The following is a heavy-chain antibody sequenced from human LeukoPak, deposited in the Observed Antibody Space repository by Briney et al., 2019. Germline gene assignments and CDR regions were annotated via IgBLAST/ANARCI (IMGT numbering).Heavy chain of an antibody. CDR2: LRYDGSNE. D-gene: IGHD3-10*01. J-gene: IGHJ6*03. CDR3: AKDPTYGSGTNGYYYYYMDV. CDR1: GFTFSNYG. V-gene: IGHV3-30*02. Sequence: PGGSLRLSCAASGFTFSNYGMHWVRQAPGKGLEWVAFLRYDGSNEYYADSVKGRFTISRDNSKNTLYLQMNSLRAEDTAVYYCAKDPTYGSGTNGYYYYYMDVWGNGTTVTISS.